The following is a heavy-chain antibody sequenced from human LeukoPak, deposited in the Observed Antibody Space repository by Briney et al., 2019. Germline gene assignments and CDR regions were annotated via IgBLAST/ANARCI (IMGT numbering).Heavy chain of an antibody. Sequence: SQTLTLTCAISGDSVSSNSAAWNWIRQSPSRGLEWLGRTYYRSKWFSAYAVSVKSRIIINPDTSKNRFSLQLNSVTPEDTAVYYCARGPAVLDPWGQGTLVTVSS. V-gene: IGHV6-1*01. D-gene: IGHD2-2*01. CDR1: GDSVSSNSAA. CDR3: ARGPAVLDP. J-gene: IGHJ5*02. CDR2: TYYRSKWFS.